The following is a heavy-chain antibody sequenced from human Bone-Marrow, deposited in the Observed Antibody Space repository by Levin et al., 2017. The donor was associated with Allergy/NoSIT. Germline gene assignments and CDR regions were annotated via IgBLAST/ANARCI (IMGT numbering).Heavy chain of an antibody. D-gene: IGHD6-19*01. V-gene: IGHV3-73*01. CDR2: IRSKANSYAT. CDR3: TRPNSSGWSDAFDI. Sequence: GGSLRLSCAASGFTFSGSAMHWVRQASGKGLEWVGRIRSKANSYATAYAASVKGRFTISRDDSKNTAYLQMNSLKTEDTAVYYCTRPNSSGWSDAFDIWGQGTMVTVSS. J-gene: IGHJ3*02. CDR1: GFTFSGSA.